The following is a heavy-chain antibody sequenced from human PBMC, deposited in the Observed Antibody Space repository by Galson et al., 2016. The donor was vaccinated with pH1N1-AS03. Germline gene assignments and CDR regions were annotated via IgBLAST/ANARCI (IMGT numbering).Heavy chain of an antibody. CDR1: GFSLATSGVG. CDR3: TRSRYYNTNLYYFDY. V-gene: IGHV2-5*02. J-gene: IGHJ4*02. CDR2: IYWDDDK. D-gene: IGHD2/OR15-2a*01. Sequence: PALVKPTQTLTLTCAFSGFSLATSGVGVGWIRQPPGKALEWLALIYWDDDKLYNPSLKSRLTVTKDTSKNLVVLTLTDMDPVDTVTYFCTRSRYYNTNLYYFDYWGQGTLVTVSS.